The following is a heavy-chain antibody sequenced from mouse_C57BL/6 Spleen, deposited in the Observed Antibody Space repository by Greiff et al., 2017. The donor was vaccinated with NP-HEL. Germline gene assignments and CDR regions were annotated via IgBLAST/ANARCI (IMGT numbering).Heavy chain of an antibody. D-gene: IGHD2-4*01. CDR1: GYTFTDYN. V-gene: IGHV1-18*01. J-gene: IGHJ1*03. CDR3: ARCDYARYFDV. Sequence: EVQLQQSGPELVKPGASVKIPCKASGYTFTDYNMDWVKQSHGKSLEWIGDINPNNGGTIYTQKFKGKATLTVDKSSSTAYMELRSLTSEDTAVYYCARCDYARYFDVWGTGTTVTVSS. CDR2: INPNNGGT.